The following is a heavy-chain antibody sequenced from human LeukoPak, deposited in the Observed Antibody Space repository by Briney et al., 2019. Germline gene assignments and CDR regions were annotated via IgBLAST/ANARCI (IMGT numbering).Heavy chain of an antibody. CDR1: GYTFTDYG. J-gene: IGHJ4*02. V-gene: IGHV1-18*01. CDR3: ARARKYYDVLTGYKDQSYLDH. D-gene: IGHD3-9*01. CDR2: ISAHDGTR. Sequence: GASLKVSCKASGYTFTDYGITWVRQAPGQGLEWMGWISAHDGTRNYALKHEDRVTMTTDTSTSTAYMELRGLRSDDTAVYYCARARKYYDVLTGYKDQSYLDHWGQGPLVTVSP.